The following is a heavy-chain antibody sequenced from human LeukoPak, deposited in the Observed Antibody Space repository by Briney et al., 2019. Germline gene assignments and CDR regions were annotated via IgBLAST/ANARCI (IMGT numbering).Heavy chain of an antibody. Sequence: SETLSLTCTVSGGSISSYYWSWLRQPAGKGLEWIGRIYTSGSTNYNPSLKSRVTISVDKSKNQFSLKLSSVTAADTAVYYCARDLDTAMEGAFDIWGQGTMVTVSS. J-gene: IGHJ3*02. D-gene: IGHD5-18*01. CDR2: IYTSGST. CDR1: GGSISSYY. CDR3: ARDLDTAMEGAFDI. V-gene: IGHV4-4*07.